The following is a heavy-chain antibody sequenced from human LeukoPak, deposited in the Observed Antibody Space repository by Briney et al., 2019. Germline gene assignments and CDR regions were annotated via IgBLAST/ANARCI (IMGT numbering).Heavy chain of an antibody. CDR1: GGSISSTSYY. V-gene: IGHV4-39*07. CDR2: IYYSGTT. Sequence: SETLSLTCTVSGGSISSTSYYWGWIRQPPGKGLEWIGSIYYSGTTYYNQSLKSRVTTSVDTSKNQFSLKLSSVTAADTAVYYCARPYSSGWRGAFDIWGQGKMVTVSS. CDR3: ARPYSSGWRGAFDI. D-gene: IGHD6-25*01. J-gene: IGHJ3*02.